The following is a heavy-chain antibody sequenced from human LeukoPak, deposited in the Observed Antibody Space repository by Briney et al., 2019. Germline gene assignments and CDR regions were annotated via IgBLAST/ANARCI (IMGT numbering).Heavy chain of an antibody. CDR2: IWYDGSNK. J-gene: IGHJ5*02. CDR3: ARVLRFSEWLLDP. D-gene: IGHD3-3*01. Sequence: GGSLRLSCAASGFTFSNYGMHWVRQAPGKGLEWVAVIWYDGSNKYYADSVKGRFTISRDNSKNTLYLQMNSLRAEDTAVYYCARVLRFSEWLLDPWGQGTLVTVSS. V-gene: IGHV3-33*01. CDR1: GFTFSNYG.